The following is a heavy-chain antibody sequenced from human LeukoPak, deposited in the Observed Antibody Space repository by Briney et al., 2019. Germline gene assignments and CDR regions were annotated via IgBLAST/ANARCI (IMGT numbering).Heavy chain of an antibody. CDR1: GFTFSNAW. CDR3: AKDLGTYYGMAN. V-gene: IGHV3-30*18. CDR2: ISYDGSNK. D-gene: IGHD3-10*01. Sequence: GGSLRLSCAASGFTFSNAWMSWVRQAPGKGLEWVAVISYDGSNKYYADSVKGRFTISRDNSKNTLYLQMNSLRAEDTAVYYCAKDLGTYYGMANWGQGTLVTVSS. J-gene: IGHJ4*02.